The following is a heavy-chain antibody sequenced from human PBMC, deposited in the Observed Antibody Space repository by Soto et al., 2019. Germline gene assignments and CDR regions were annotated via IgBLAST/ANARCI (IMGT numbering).Heavy chain of an antibody. CDR2: ISAYNGNT. D-gene: IGHD3-3*01. CDR3: ARGGVGAIFGVVQRMNSFDP. J-gene: IGHJ5*02. Sequence: ASVKVSCKASGYTFTSYGISWVRHAPGQGLEWMGWISAYNGNTNYAQKLQGRVSMTTDTSTTTAYMELRSLISDDTAVYYCARGGVGAIFGVVQRMNSFDPWGQGTLVTVSS. V-gene: IGHV1-18*01. CDR1: GYTFTSYG.